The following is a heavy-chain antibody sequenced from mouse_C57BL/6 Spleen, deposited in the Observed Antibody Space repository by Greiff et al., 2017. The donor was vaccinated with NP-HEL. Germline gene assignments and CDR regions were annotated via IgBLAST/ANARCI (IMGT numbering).Heavy chain of an antibody. V-gene: IGHV5-9-1*02. CDR3: TRNDYDLFAY. CDR2: ISSGGDYI. D-gene: IGHD2-4*01. J-gene: IGHJ3*01. CDR1: GFTFSSYA. Sequence: EVQVVESGEGLVKPGGSLKLSCAASGFTFSSYAMSWVRQTPEKRLEWVAYISSGGDYIYYADTVKGRFTISRDNARNTLYLQMSSLKSEDTAMYYCTRNDYDLFAYWGQGTLVTVSA.